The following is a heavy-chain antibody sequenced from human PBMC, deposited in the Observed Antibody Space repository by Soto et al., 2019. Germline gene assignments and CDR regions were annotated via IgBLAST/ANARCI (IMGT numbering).Heavy chain of an antibody. CDR3: ARAAGYYGSGSYPSAY. Sequence: QVQLVQSGAEVKKPGASVKVSCKTSGYTFSNYGIAWVRQAPGQSLEWMGWISVYNYNTNYAQKLQGRVTMTGDIATRTASVELRSLISPDTDVYYCARAAGYYGSGSYPSAYWGQGTLVTVSS. D-gene: IGHD3-10*01. CDR1: GYTFSNYG. J-gene: IGHJ4*02. V-gene: IGHV1-18*01. CDR2: ISVYNYNT.